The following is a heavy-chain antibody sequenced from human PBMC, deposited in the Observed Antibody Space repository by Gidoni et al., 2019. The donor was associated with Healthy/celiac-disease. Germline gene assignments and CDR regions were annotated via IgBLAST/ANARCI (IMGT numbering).Heavy chain of an antibody. D-gene: IGHD3-9*01. CDR2: INHSGST. CDR3: AGYYDILTGYKPFVY. Sequence: QVQLQQWGAGLLKPSETLSLTCAVYGGSFSGYYWSWIRQLPGKGLEWIGEINHSGSTNYNPSLKSRVTISVDTSKNQFSLKLSSVTAADTAVYYCAGYYDILTGYKPFVYWGQGTLVTVSS. CDR1: GGSFSGYY. V-gene: IGHV4-34*01. J-gene: IGHJ4*02.